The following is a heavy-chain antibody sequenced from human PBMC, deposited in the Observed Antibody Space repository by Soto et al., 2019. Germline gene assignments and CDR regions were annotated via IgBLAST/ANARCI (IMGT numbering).Heavy chain of an antibody. CDR2: AYYSGST. CDR1: GGSISQYY. D-gene: IGHD2-8*01. Sequence: SETLSLTCSVSGGSISQYYWSWIRQSPGKGLEWIGYAYYSGSTDYNPSLKSRVTMSVDTSKNQVSLKLNSVTTADTAVYYCARDRSTYGGGGTGEVKENWFDPWGPGTLVTVSS. J-gene: IGHJ5*02. V-gene: IGHV4-59*01. CDR3: ARDRSTYGGGGTGEVKENWFDP.